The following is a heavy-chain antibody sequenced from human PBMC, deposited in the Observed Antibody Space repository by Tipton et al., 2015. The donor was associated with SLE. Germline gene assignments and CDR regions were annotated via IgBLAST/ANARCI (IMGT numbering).Heavy chain of an antibody. CDR2: TSVDGNSR. CDR1: GFTFSTSA. J-gene: IGHJ4*02. CDR3: VRGGFGTGLEN. V-gene: IGHV3-74*01. D-gene: IGHD1/OR15-1a*01. Sequence: SLRLSCAASGFTFSTSAVHWVRQAPGKGLVWVSQTSVDGNSRIYADSVKGRFTFSRDNAKNTLYLQMNSLRAEDTAVYYCVRGGFGTGLENWGPGTVVTVSS.